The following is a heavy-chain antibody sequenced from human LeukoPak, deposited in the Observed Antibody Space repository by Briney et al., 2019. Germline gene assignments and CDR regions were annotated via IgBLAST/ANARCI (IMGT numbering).Heavy chain of an antibody. CDR1: GYTFTSYD. CDR3: ARSGRGTYYYFDL. J-gene: IGHJ4*02. D-gene: IGHD5-12*01. V-gene: IGHV1-8*02. CDR2: MNPNSGNT. Sequence: GASVKVSCKASGYTFTSYDINWVRQATGQGLEWMGWMNPNSGNTNYSQKFLGRVTMTAETSTSTAYMEIRSLTADDTAVYYCARSGRGTYYYFDLWGQGTLVTVSS.